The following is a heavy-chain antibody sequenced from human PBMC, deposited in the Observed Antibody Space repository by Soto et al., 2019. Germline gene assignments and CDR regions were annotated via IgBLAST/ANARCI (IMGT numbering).Heavy chain of an antibody. J-gene: IGHJ6*02. Sequence: QVQLQESGPGLVKPSETLSLSCTVSGGSISSYYWSWFRQSPGKRMEWIGYVHHSWGSSYNPSLQRRGAISLDTSKSQFSLKVTSVTATDTDVYYCARQGFGPLHGLVDVWGQGTTVTVSS. D-gene: IGHD3-10*01. CDR1: GGSISSYY. CDR3: ARQGFGPLHGLVDV. CDR2: VHHSWGS. V-gene: IGHV4-59*08.